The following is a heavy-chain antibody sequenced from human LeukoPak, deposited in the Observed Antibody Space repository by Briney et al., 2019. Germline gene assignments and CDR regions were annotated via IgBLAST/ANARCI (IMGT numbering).Heavy chain of an antibody. CDR3: ARRYCSTTSCYNTFDI. V-gene: IGHV5-51*01. CDR1: GYSFTSYW. CDR2: ICPGDSDT. J-gene: IGHJ3*02. Sequence: GESLKISCKASGYSFTSYWIGWVRQMPGKGLEWMGIICPGDSDTRYSPSFQGQVTISADKSISTAYLQWSSLKASDTAMYYCARRYCSTTSCYNTFDIWGQGTMVTVS. D-gene: IGHD2-2*02.